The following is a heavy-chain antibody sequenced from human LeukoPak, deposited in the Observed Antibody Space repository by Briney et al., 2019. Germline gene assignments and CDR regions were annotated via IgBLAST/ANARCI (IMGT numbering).Heavy chain of an antibody. V-gene: IGHV1-69*13. J-gene: IGHJ4*02. CDR1: GYTFTNYG. D-gene: IGHD6-25*01. Sequence: SVKVSCKASGYTFTNYGISWVRQAPGQGLEWMGGIIPIFGTANYAQKFQGRVTTTADESTSTAYVELSSLRSEDTAVYYCASYPRGGSGYDYWGQGTLVTISS. CDR3: ASYPRGGSGYDY. CDR2: IIPIFGTA.